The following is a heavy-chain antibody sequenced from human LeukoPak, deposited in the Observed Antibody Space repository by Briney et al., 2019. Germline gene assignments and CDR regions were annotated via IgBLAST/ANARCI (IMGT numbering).Heavy chain of an antibody. Sequence: GASVKVSCKASGYTFTSYDINWVRQATGQGLEWMGWMNPNSGNTGYAQKFQGRVTITRNTSISTAYMELSSLRSKDTAVYYCARRCTNGVCYDAFDIWGQGTMVTVSS. V-gene: IGHV1-8*03. J-gene: IGHJ3*02. CDR3: ARRCTNGVCYDAFDI. CDR1: GYTFTSYD. D-gene: IGHD2-8*01. CDR2: MNPNSGNT.